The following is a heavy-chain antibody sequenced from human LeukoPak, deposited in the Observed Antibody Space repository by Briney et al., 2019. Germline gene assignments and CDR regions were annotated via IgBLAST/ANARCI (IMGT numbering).Heavy chain of an antibody. V-gene: IGHV3-48*03. J-gene: IGHJ3*02. D-gene: IGHD2-15*01. CDR3: ARDSAGDAFDI. CDR2: ISSSGSTI. CDR1: GFTFSSYE. Sequence: PGGSLRLPCAASGFTFSSYEMNWVRQAPGKGLEWVSYISSSGSTIYYADSVKGRFTISRDNAKNSLYLQMNSLRAEDTAVYYCARDSAGDAFDIWGQGTMVTVSS.